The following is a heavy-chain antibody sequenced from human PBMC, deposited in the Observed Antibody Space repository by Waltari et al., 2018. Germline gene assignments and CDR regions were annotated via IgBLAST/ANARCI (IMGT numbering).Heavy chain of an antibody. V-gene: IGHV3-7*01. D-gene: IGHD2-2*01. Sequence: EVQVVASGGGLVQPGGSLRLSCAASGFTFSSYWMSWVRQAPGKGLEWLANIKQDGSQTYYVDSVKGRFTISRDNAKNSLFLQMNSLRADDTAVYYCAKLGYCSSANCFYGMDVWGQGTTVTVSS. CDR2: IKQDGSQT. J-gene: IGHJ6*02. CDR1: GFTFSSYW. CDR3: AKLGYCSSANCFYGMDV.